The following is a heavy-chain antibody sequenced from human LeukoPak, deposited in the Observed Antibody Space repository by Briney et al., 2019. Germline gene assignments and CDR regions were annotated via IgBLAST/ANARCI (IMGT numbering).Heavy chain of an antibody. D-gene: IGHD3-22*01. CDR3: ARDLGSSGYYPFDY. J-gene: IGHJ4*02. V-gene: IGHV3-20*04. CDR2: INWNGGST. Sequence: GGSLRLSCAASGFTFDDYGISWVRQAPGNGLESVSGINWNGGSTGYADSVKGRFTISRDNAKNSLYLQMNSLRSEDTALYYFARDLGSSGYYPFDYWGQGTLVTVSS. CDR1: GFTFDDYG.